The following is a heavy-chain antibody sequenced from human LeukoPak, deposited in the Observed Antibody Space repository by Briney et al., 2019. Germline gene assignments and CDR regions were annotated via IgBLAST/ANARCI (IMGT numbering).Heavy chain of an antibody. Sequence: GGSLRLSCAASGFTFSDYYMSWIRQAPGKGLEWVSYISSSGSTIYYADSVKGRFTISRDNSKNTLYLQMNSLRAEDTAVYYCARVPTPAGRLAYFDWVRSFPDYYYYYGMDVWGQGTTVTVSS. D-gene: IGHD3-9*01. V-gene: IGHV3-11*04. CDR2: ISSSGSTI. CDR3: ARVPTPAGRLAYFDWVRSFPDYYYYYGMDV. CDR1: GFTFSDYY. J-gene: IGHJ6*02.